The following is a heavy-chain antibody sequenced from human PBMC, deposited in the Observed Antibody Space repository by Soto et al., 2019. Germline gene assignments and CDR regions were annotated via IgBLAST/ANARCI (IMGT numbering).Heavy chain of an antibody. CDR2: IVVGSGNT. CDR3: AASLYSSGPYDN. Sequence: GASVKVSCKASGFTFTSSAMQWVRQARGQRLEWIGWIVVGSGNTNYAQKFQERVTITRDMSTSTAYMELSSLRSEDTAVYYCAASLYSSGPYDNWGQGTLVTVSS. J-gene: IGHJ4*02. V-gene: IGHV1-58*02. D-gene: IGHD6-19*01. CDR1: GFTFTSSA.